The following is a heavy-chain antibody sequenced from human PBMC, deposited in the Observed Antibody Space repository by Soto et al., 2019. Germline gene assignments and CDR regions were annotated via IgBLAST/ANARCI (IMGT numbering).Heavy chain of an antibody. CDR2: INPSGGST. Sequence: GPVKASRKASGYTFTSYYIHWVRQAPGQGLEWMGIINPSGGSTSYAEKFQGRVTMTRDTSTSTVYMELSSLRSEDTAVYYCARGSSGWDHNFDYWGQGTLVTVSS. J-gene: IGHJ4*02. CDR3: ARGSSGWDHNFDY. V-gene: IGHV1-46*01. CDR1: GYTFTSYY. D-gene: IGHD6-19*01.